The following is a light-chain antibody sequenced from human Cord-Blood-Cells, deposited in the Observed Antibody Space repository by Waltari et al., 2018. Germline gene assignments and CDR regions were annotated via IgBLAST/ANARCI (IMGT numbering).Light chain of an antibody. J-gene: IGLJ2*01. V-gene: IGLV2-23*03. CDR2: EGS. CDR1: TSDVGSNNL. CDR3: CSYAGSSTFDVV. Sequence: QSALTKPAPVPGLPGRPTTIPCPETTSDVGSNNLVSGYHQHPGKAPNPMIYEGSKRPSGVSNRFSGSKSGNTASLTISGLQAEDEADYYCCSYAGSSTFDVVFGGGTKLTVL.